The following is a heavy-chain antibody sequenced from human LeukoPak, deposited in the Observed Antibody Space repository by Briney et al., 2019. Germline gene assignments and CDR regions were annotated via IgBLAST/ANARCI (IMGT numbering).Heavy chain of an antibody. J-gene: IGHJ6*03. CDR3: ARAYSSSWPYYYYYMDV. Sequence: GGSLRLSCAASGFTFSSYSMNWVRQAPGKGLEWVSSISSSSGYIYYADSVKGRFTISRDNAKNSLYLQMNSLRAEDTAVYYCARAYSSSWPYYYYYMDVWGKGTTVTVSS. D-gene: IGHD6-13*01. CDR1: GFTFSSYS. CDR2: ISSSSGYI. V-gene: IGHV3-21*01.